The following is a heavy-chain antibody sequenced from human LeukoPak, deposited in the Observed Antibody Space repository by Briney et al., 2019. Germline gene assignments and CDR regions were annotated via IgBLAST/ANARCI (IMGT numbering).Heavy chain of an antibody. CDR2: INPNTGGT. CDR3: ARADGYNLGDF. Sequence: GASVKVSCKASGYTFTGYYLHWVRQAPGQGLEYMGWINPNTGGTNYVQKFQDRVTMTRDTSISTGYMELSSLRSDDTALYYCARADGYNLGDFWGQGTQVTVSS. CDR1: GYTFTGYY. J-gene: IGHJ4*02. D-gene: IGHD5-24*01. V-gene: IGHV1-2*02.